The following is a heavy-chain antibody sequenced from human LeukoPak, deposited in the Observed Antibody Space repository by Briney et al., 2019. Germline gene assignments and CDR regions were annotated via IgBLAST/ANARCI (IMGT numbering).Heavy chain of an antibody. D-gene: IGHD3-3*01. J-gene: IGHJ4*02. V-gene: IGHV3-23*01. Sequence: GSLRLSCAASGFPFSRHAMGWVRQAPGEGLEWGFAISGSGGSTYYADSVKGRFTISRDNSKNTLYLQMNSLRAEDTAVYYCAKDMWIFGVDNFDYWGQGTLVTVSS. CDR3: AKDMWIFGVDNFDY. CDR2: ISGSGGST. CDR1: GFPFSRHA.